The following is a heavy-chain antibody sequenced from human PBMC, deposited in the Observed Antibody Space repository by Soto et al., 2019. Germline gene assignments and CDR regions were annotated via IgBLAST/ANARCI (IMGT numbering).Heavy chain of an antibody. CDR1: GYTFTSYG. CDR2: ISAYNGNT. V-gene: IGHV1-18*01. CDR3: AREFQSGSYSKYGMAV. J-gene: IGHJ6*02. D-gene: IGHD1-26*01. Sequence: ASVKVSCKASGYTFTSYGISWVRQAPGQGLEWMGWISAYNGNTNYAQKLQGRVTMTTDTSTSTAYMELRSLRSDDTAVYYCAREFQSGSYSKYGMAVWGQGTTVTVSS.